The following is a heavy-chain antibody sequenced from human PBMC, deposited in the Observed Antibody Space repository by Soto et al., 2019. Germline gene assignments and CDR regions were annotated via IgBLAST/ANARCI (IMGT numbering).Heavy chain of an antibody. J-gene: IGHJ6*02. D-gene: IGHD3-3*01. CDR1: GYTFTSYY. CDR2: INPSGGGT. V-gene: IGHV1-46*01. Sequence: ASVKVSCKASGYTFTSYYMHWVRQAPGQGLEWMGIINPSGGGTSYAQKFQGRVTMTRDTSTSTVYMELSSLRSEDTAVYYCARALRQGSYDFWSGYFYGMDVWGQGTTVTVSS. CDR3: ARALRQGSYDFWSGYFYGMDV.